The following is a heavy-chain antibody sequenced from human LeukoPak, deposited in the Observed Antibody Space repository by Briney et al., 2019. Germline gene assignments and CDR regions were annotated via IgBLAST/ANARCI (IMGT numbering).Heavy chain of an antibody. Sequence: GASLRLSCAASGFTFSSYAMSWVRQAPGKGLEWVSAISGSGGSTYYADSVKGRFTISRDNSKNTLYLQMNSLRAEDTAAYYCASIPLDIVVVPAARYNWFDPWGQGTLVTVSS. CDR2: ISGSGGST. J-gene: IGHJ5*02. CDR3: ASIPLDIVVVPAARYNWFDP. CDR1: GFTFSSYA. D-gene: IGHD2-2*03. V-gene: IGHV3-23*01.